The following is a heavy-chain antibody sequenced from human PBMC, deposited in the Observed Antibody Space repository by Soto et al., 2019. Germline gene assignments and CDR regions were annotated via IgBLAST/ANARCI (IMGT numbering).Heavy chain of an antibody. CDR1: GFTFSSYW. CDR2: INSDGSST. J-gene: IGHJ4*02. D-gene: IGHD3-16*02. Sequence: GGSLRLSCAASGFTFSSYWMHWVRQAPGKGLVCVSRINSDGSSTSYADSVKGRFTISRDNAKNTLYLQMNSLRAEDTAVYYCARDPVFYDYVWGSYRSTNDYWVQGT. CDR3: ARDPVFYDYVWGSYRSTNDY. V-gene: IGHV3-74*01.